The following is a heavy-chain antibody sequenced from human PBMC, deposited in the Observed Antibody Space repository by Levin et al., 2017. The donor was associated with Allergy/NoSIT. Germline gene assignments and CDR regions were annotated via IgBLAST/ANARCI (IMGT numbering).Heavy chain of an antibody. V-gene: IGHV3-23*01. CDR2: ISGSGSDT. J-gene: IGHJ4*02. CDR1: GFTYSRYL. CDR3: AKDLGGYSGYSHFEY. Sequence: GGSLRLSCEASGFTYSRYLMSWVRQAPGKGLEWVAAISGSGSDTYYADSVKGRFSISRDNSEDTLYLQMDSLKAEDTAIYYCAKDLGGYSGYSHFEYWGQGTLVAVSS. D-gene: IGHD5-12*01.